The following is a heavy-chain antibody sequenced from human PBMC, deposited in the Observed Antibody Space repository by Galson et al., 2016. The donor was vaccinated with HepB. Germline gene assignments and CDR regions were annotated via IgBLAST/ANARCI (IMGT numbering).Heavy chain of an antibody. Sequence: SLRLSCAASQFSFSTYGMHWVRQAPGKGLEWVALIWSDGSNKYYADSVKGRFTISRDNAKNSLYLQMNSLRDEDTAVYYCAIDDRWYYYDSSGYYYGVFDMWGQGTMVAVSS. D-gene: IGHD3-22*01. CDR3: AIDDRWYYYDSSGYYYGVFDM. V-gene: IGHV3-33*01. J-gene: IGHJ3*02. CDR2: IWSDGSNK. CDR1: QFSFSTYG.